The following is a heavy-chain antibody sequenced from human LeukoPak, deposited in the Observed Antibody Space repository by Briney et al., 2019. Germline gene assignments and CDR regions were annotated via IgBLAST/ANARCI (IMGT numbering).Heavy chain of an antibody. Sequence: GGSLRLSCAASGFTFSSYAMHWVRQAPGKGLEYVSAISSNGGSTYYANSVKGRFTISRDNSKNTLYLQMGSLRAEDMAVYYCARVGPKRGGDCYDYWGQGTLVTVSS. CDR3: ARVGPKRGGDCYDY. CDR1: GFTFSSYA. D-gene: IGHD2-21*01. V-gene: IGHV3-64*01. CDR2: ISSNGGST. J-gene: IGHJ4*02.